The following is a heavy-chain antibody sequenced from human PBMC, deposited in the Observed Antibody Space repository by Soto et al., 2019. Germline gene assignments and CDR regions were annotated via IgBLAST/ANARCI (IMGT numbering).Heavy chain of an antibody. J-gene: IGHJ6*03. CDR3: ARDHYYGSGSYLYYYYMDV. D-gene: IGHD3-10*01. CDR2: INAGNGNT. V-gene: IGHV1-3*01. CDR1: GYTFTSYA. Sequence: ASVKVSCKASGYTFTSYAMHWVRQAPGQRLEWMGWINAGNGNTKYSQKFQGRVTITRDTSASTAYMELSSLRSEDTAVYYCARDHYYGSGSYLYYYYMDVWGKGTTVTVSS.